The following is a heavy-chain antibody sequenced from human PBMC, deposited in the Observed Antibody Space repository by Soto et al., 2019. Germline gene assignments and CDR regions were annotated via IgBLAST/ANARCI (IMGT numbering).Heavy chain of an antibody. V-gene: IGHV3-21*06. CDR3: ATSGVATGFDF. CDR1: EMTFRNYS. D-gene: IGHD5-12*01. Sequence: EVQLVESGGGLVKPGGSLRLTCAASEMTFRNYSMNWVGQAPGKGLEWVSSISSGGSYIYYADSGKGRFTISRDNAKNSLFLQMTSLRAEDTAVYYCATSGVATGFDFWGQGTLVTVSS. CDR2: ISSGGSYI. J-gene: IGHJ4*02.